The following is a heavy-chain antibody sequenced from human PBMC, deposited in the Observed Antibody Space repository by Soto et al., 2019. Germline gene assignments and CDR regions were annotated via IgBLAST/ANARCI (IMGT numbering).Heavy chain of an antibody. CDR2: SYHSGST. Sequence: SETPSLTCSVFGDSISSFYWSWIRQPPGEGLEFIGYSYHSGSTNFNPSLKSRVTISVDTSKNQFSLKLTSVTAADTAVYYCARRSAARSPDFDYWGQGTLVTVSS. D-gene: IGHD6-6*01. CDR3: ARRSAARSPDFDY. J-gene: IGHJ4*02. CDR1: GDSISSFY. V-gene: IGHV4-59*08.